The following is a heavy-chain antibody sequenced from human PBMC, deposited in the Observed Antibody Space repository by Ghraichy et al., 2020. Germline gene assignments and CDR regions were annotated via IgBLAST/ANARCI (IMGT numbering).Heavy chain of an antibody. D-gene: IGHD2-15*01. CDR1: GGSINSYY. Sequence: SETLSLTCTVSGGSINSYYCCWIRQPPRKGLEWIGYIYYSGTANYSPSLRNRVTISVDTYNNQFSLKLSSVTAADTDVYDCATDRYCAGGSCSDYWGQGTLVTVSS. V-gene: IGHV4-59*13. CDR2: IYYSGTA. CDR3: ATDRYCAGGSCSDY. J-gene: IGHJ4*02.